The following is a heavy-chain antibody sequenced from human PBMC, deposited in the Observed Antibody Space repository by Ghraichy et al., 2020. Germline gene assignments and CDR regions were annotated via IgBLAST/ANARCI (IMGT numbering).Heavy chain of an antibody. J-gene: IGHJ4*02. CDR2: IYYGGNT. V-gene: IGHV4-59*01. CDR1: GGSTSIYY. CDR3: ATFIGGRGY. Sequence: PETLSLTCDVFGGSTSIYYRSWIRQAPGKGLEWVGYIYYGGNTNYNPSFKSRVTISADTSKNQFFLKVNSVTASDTALYYCATFIGGRGYWGQGTLVAVSS. D-gene: IGHD3-10*01.